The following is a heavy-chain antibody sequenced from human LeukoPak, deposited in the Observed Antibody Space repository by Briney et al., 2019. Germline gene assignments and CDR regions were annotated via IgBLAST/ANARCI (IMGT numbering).Heavy chain of an antibody. V-gene: IGHV3-48*03. Sequence: QTGGSLRLSCAASGFTFSSYEMNWVRQAPGKGLEWVSYINSGGSTIYYADSVKGRFTISRDNAKNSLYLQMNSLRDEDTAVYYCARRHSSGWYCFDYWGQGTLVTVSS. CDR1: GFTFSSYE. J-gene: IGHJ4*02. CDR2: INSGGSTI. CDR3: ARRHSSGWYCFDY. D-gene: IGHD6-19*01.